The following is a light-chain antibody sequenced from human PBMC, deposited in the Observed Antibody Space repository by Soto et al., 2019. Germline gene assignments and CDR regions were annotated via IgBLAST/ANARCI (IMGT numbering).Light chain of an antibody. CDR3: QQYYSYPLT. Sequence: DIQMTQSPSSLSASIGDSVTITCRASQAIIGYLNWYQQKPGKAPRLLINAASNLQSGVPSRFRGSGSETDFTLTISCLQSEDFAIYYCQQYYSYPLTFGPGTKVDIK. J-gene: IGKJ3*01. CDR1: QAIIGY. CDR2: AAS. V-gene: IGKV1-39*01.